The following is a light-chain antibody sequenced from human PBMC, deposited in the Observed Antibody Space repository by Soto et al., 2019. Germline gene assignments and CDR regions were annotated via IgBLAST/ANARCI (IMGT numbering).Light chain of an antibody. J-gene: IGLJ1*01. CDR3: SPYRSSDTPYV. V-gene: IGLV2-14*01. CDR1: SSDVGDYKY. Sequence: QSALTQPASVSGSPGQSITISCTGTSSDVGDYKYVSWYQQHPDKAPKLIIYVNSNRPSGVSNRFSGSKSGNTASLTISGLQAEDEADYYCSPYRSSDTPYVFGTGTKVTVL. CDR2: VNS.